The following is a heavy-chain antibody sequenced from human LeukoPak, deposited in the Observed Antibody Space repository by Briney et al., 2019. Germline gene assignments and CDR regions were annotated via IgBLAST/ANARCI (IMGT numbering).Heavy chain of an antibody. CDR1: GYTFTSYA. D-gene: IGHD1-26*01. J-gene: IGHJ4*02. V-gene: IGHV1-3*01. Sequence: ASVKVSCKTSGYTFTSYAMHWVRQAPGQRLEWMGWINAGSGNTKYSQKFQGRVTITRDTSASTAYMELSSLRSEDTAVYYCASQRILGAIDYWGQGTLVTVSS. CDR3: ASQRILGAIDY. CDR2: INAGSGNT.